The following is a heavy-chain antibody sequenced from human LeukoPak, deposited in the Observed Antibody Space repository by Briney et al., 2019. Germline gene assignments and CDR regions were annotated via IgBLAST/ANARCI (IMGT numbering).Heavy chain of an antibody. V-gene: IGHV1-69*01. J-gene: IGHJ6*03. CDR3: ARVKARDCSSTSCYQYYYYCMDV. CDR2: IIPIFGTA. Sequence: GASVKVSCKASGGTFSSYAISWVRQAPGQGLEWMGGIIPIFGTANYAQKFQGRVTITADESTSTAYMELSSLRSEDTAVYYCARVKARDCSSTSCYQYYYYCMDVWGKGTTVTVSS. CDR1: GGTFSSYA. D-gene: IGHD2-2*01.